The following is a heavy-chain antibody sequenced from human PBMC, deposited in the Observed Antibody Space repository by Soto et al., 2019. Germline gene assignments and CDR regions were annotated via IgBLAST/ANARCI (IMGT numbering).Heavy chain of an antibody. Sequence: RASVKVSCKASGGTFSSYAISWVRQAPGQGLEWMGGIIPIFGTANYAQKFQGRVTITADESTSTAYMELSSLRSEDTAVYYCARDYPDKAGRGMDVWGQGTTVTVSS. V-gene: IGHV1-69*13. D-gene: IGHD1-26*01. CDR1: GGTFSSYA. CDR2: IIPIFGTA. CDR3: ARDYPDKAGRGMDV. J-gene: IGHJ6*02.